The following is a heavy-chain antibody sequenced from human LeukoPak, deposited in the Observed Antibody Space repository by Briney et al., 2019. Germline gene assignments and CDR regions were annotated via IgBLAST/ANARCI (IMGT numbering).Heavy chain of an antibody. CDR1: GGSISSSSYY. CDR2: IYYSGST. J-gene: IGHJ6*03. V-gene: IGHV4-39*01. D-gene: IGHD3-22*01. Sequence: SETLSLTCTVSGGSISSSSYYWGWIRQPPGKGLEWIGSIYYSGSTYYNPSLKSRVTISVDTSKNQFSLKLSSATAADTAVYYCASPTYYYDSSGYPPLHYYMDVWGKGTTVTVFS. CDR3: ASPTYYYDSSGYPPLHYYMDV.